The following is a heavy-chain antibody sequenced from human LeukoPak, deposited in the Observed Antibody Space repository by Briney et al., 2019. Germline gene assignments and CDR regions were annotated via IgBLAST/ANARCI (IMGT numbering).Heavy chain of an antibody. J-gene: IGHJ1*01. CDR3: ARAPSEVGGYYPEYFRH. D-gene: IGHD3-22*01. CDR2: IKSDGKT. CDR1: GFTFSRYW. Sequence: GGSLRLSCEASGFTFSRYWMHWVRQAPGKGLVWVSRIKSDGKTNYADSVKGRFTISRDNAKNTVSLHMDSLRAEDTGVYYCARAPSEVGGYYPEYFRHWGQGTLVPVSS. V-gene: IGHV3-74*01.